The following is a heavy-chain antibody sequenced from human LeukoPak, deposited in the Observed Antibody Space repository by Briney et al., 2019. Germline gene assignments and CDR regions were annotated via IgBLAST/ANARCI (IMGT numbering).Heavy chain of an antibody. Sequence: PSQTLSLTCTVSGDSISSYYWSWIRQPAGKGLEWIGRIYTSGSTNYNPSLKSRVTMSVDTSKNQFSLRLSSVTAADTAVYYCARSPDCSSTSCPIGDAFDIWGQGTMVTVSS. CDR2: IYTSGST. CDR1: GDSISSYY. CDR3: ARSPDCSSTSCPIGDAFDI. J-gene: IGHJ3*02. D-gene: IGHD2-2*01. V-gene: IGHV4-4*07.